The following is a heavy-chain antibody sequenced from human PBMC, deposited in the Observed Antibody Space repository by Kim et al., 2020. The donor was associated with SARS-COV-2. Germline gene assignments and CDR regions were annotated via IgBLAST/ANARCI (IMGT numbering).Heavy chain of an antibody. Sequence: GGSLRLSCAASGFTFSSYSMNWVRQAPGKGLEWVSSISSSSSYIYYADSVKGRFTISRDNAKNSLYLQMNSLRAEDTAVYYCARDPNSYITMGMGDAFDIWGQGTMVTVSS. CDR1: GFTFSSYS. CDR2: ISSSSSYI. V-gene: IGHV3-21*01. J-gene: IGHJ3*02. CDR3: ARDPNSYITMGMGDAFDI. D-gene: IGHD3-10*01.